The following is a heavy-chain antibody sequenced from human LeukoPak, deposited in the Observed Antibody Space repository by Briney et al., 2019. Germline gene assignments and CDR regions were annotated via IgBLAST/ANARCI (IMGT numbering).Heavy chain of an antibody. V-gene: IGHV3-21*03. CDR3: ARDFYDGFALDY. Sequence: PGGSLRLSCAASGFTFSSYWMSWVRQAPGKGLEWVSLIFSSSTYIYYTDSVKGRFTISRDNARNSLYLQMDNLRAEDTGVYYCARDFYDGFALDYWGQGTLVTVSS. D-gene: IGHD2/OR15-2a*01. J-gene: IGHJ4*02. CDR1: GFTFSSYW. CDR2: IFSSSTYI.